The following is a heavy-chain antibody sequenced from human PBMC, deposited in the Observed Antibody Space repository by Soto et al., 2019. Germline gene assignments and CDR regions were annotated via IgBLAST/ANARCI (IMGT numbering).Heavy chain of an antibody. CDR1: GFTFSSYS. D-gene: IGHD2-15*01. CDR3: ASYCSGDNGCRFGDY. CDR2: ISSSSSYI. V-gene: IGHV3-21*01. J-gene: IGHJ4*02. Sequence: EVQLVESGGGLVKPGGSLRLSCAASGFTFSSYSMNWVRQAPGKGLEWVSSISSSSSYIYYADSVKGRFTISRDNAKNSLDLQMNSLRGEDTAVYYCASYCSGDNGCRFGDYWGQGTLVTVSS.